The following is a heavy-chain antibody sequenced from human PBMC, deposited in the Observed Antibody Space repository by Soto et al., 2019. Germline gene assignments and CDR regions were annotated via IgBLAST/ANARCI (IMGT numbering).Heavy chain of an antibody. J-gene: IGHJ4*02. CDR3: ASSGEGDIVVVPAAIRRQARFDY. CDR2: IIPIFGTA. D-gene: IGHD2-2*02. CDR1: GGTFSSYA. V-gene: IGHV1-69*13. Sequence: SVKVSCKASGGTFSSYAISWVRQAPGQGLEWMGGIIPIFGTANYAQKFQGRVTITADESTSTAYMELSSLRSEDTAVYYCASSGEGDIVVVPAAIRRQARFDYWGQGTLVTVSS.